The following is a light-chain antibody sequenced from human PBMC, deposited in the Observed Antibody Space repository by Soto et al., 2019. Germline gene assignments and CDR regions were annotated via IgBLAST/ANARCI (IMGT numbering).Light chain of an antibody. CDR2: GAS. CDR3: QQYNNWPPRT. Sequence: HSPPTLSLSPGERATLSCRASQSVSSYVAWYQQKPGQAPRLLIYGASNRATGIPARFSGSGSGTEFTLTISSLQSEDFAVYYCQQYNNWPPRTFGQGTKVDIK. CDR1: QSVSSY. V-gene: IGKV3-15*01. J-gene: IGKJ1*01.